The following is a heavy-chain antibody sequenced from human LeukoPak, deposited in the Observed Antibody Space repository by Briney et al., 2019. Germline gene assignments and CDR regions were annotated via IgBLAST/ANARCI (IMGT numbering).Heavy chain of an antibody. V-gene: IGHV3-64*01. CDR3: ARAVGDSSGYYSYYFDY. CDR1: GFTFSSYT. J-gene: IGHJ4*02. D-gene: IGHD3-22*01. Sequence: GGSLRLSCAASGFTFSSYTMHWVRQAPGKGLEYVSAISSNGGSTYYAKSVKGRFTISRDNSKNTLYLQMGSLGARDMAVYYCARAVGDSSGYYSYYFDYWGQGTLVTVSS. CDR2: ISSNGGST.